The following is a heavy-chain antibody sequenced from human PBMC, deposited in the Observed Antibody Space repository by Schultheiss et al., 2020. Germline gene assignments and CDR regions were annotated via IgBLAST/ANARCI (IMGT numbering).Heavy chain of an antibody. CDR1: GFTFSSYA. J-gene: IGHJ5*02. Sequence: GESLKISCAASGFTFSSYAMHWVRQAPGKGLEWVAVISYDGSNKYYADSVKGRFTISRDNAKNTLYLQMNSLRGEDTAVYYCARDCRSDDWFHPWGQGTLVTVSS. D-gene: IGHD2-15*01. V-gene: IGHV3-30-3*01. CDR2: ISYDGSNK. CDR3: ARDCRSDDWFHP.